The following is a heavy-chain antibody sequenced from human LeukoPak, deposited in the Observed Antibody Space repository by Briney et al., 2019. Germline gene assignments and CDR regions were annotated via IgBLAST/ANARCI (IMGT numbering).Heavy chain of an antibody. CDR3: ASIAVAGLSSR. J-gene: IGHJ4*02. D-gene: IGHD6-19*01. V-gene: IGHV3-30-3*01. CDR2: ISYDGSNK. CDR1: GFTFSSYA. Sequence: GGSLRLSRAASGFTFSSYAMHWVRQAPGKGLEWVAVISYDGSNKYYADSVKGRFTISRDNSKNTLYLQMNSLRAEDTAVYYCASIAVAGLSSRWGQGTLVTVSS.